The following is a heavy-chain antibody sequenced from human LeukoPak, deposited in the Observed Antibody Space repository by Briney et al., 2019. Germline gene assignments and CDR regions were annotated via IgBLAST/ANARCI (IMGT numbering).Heavy chain of an antibody. CDR2: IYYSGST. J-gene: IGHJ4*02. D-gene: IGHD3-22*01. V-gene: IGHV4-61*01. CDR3: AREGGSRDSGYLRPYNFDY. CDR1: GGSASSGSYY. Sequence: SETLSLTCTVSGGSASSGSYYWSWIRQPPGKGLEWIGYIYYSGSTNYNPSLKSRVTISVDTSKNQFSLRLSSVTAADTAMYYCAREGGSRDSGYLRPYNFDYWGQGTLVTVSS.